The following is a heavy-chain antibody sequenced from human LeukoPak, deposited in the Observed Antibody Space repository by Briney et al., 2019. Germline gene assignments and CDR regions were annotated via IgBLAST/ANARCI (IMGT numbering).Heavy chain of an antibody. CDR1: GGSISSGSYY. V-gene: IGHV4-61*02. J-gene: IGHJ4*02. D-gene: IGHD3-3*01. CDR3: ARVNYDFWSGYSGWTFDY. CDR2: IYTSGST. Sequence: SETQSLTCTVSGGSISSGSYYWSWIRQPAGKGLEWIGRIYTSGSTNYNHSLKSRVTISVDTSKNQFSLKLSSVTAADTAVYYCARVNYDFWSGYSGWTFDYWGQGTLVTVSS.